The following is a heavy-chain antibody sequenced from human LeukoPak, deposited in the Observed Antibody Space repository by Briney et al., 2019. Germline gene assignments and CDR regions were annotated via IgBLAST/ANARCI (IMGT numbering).Heavy chain of an antibody. D-gene: IGHD3-9*01. CDR2: INPNSGGT. V-gene: IGHV1-2*06. CDR1: GYTFTGYY. CDR3: ARDQPTFDRVVN. J-gene: IGHJ4*02. Sequence: ASVKVSCKASGYTFTGYYMHWVRQAPGQGLEWMGRINPNSGGTNYAQKFQGRVTMTRDTSISTAYMELSRLRSDDTAVYYCARDQPTFDRVVNWGQGTLVTVSS.